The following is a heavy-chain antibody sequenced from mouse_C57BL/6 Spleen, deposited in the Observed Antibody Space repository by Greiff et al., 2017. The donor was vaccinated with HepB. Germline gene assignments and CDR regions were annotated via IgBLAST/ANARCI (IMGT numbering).Heavy chain of an antibody. D-gene: IGHD1-1*01. J-gene: IGHJ4*01. CDR3: ARDRVTTDYYAMDY. CDR1: GYSITSGYY. CDR2: ISYDGSN. Sequence: EVQLVESGPGLVKPSQSLSLTCSVTGYSITSGYYWNWIRQFPGNKLEWMGYISYDGSNNYNPSLKNRISITRDTSKNQFFLKLNSVTTEDTATYYGARDRVTTDYYAMDYWGQGTSVTVSS. V-gene: IGHV3-6*01.